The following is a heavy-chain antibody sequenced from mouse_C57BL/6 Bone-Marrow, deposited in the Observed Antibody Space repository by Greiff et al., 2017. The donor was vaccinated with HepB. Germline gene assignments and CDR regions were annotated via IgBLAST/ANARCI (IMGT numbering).Heavy chain of an antibody. CDR2: IYPGSGNT. D-gene: IGHD1-1*02. Sequence: QVQLQQSGAELVRPGASVKLSCKASGYTFTDYYINWVKQRPGQGLEWIARIYPGSGNTYYNEKFKGKATLTAEKSSSTAYMQLSSLTSEDSAVYFCARRDYDWYFDVWGTGTTVTVSS. V-gene: IGHV1-76*01. CDR3: ARRDYDWYFDV. J-gene: IGHJ1*03. CDR1: GYTFTDYY.